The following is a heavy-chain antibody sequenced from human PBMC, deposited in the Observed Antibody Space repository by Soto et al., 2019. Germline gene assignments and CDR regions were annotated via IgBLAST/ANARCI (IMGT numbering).Heavy chain of an antibody. D-gene: IGHD1-26*01. V-gene: IGHV4-4*07. J-gene: IGHJ4*02. CDR2: IYTSGST. CDR1: GGSISSYY. Sequence: SETLSLTCTVSGGSISSYYWRWIRQPAGKGLEWIGRIYTSGSTNYNPSLKSRVTTSVDTSTNQFSLKLSSVTAADTAAYYCPREECGARGKWEQGADFDYWGQGTLVTVSS. CDR3: PREECGARGKWEQGADFDY.